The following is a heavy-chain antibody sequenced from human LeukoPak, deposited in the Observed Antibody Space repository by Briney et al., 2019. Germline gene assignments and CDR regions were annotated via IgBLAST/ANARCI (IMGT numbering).Heavy chain of an antibody. CDR3: ATELGLRYAFDI. CDR1: GFTFSSYA. D-gene: IGHD3-16*01. Sequence: PGGSLRLSCAASGFTFSSYAMSWVRQAPGKGLEWVSAISGSGGSTYYADSVKGRFTISRDNSKNTLYLQMNSLKAEDTAVYYCATELGLRYAFDIWGQGTMVTVSS. CDR2: ISGSGGST. V-gene: IGHV3-23*01. J-gene: IGHJ3*02.